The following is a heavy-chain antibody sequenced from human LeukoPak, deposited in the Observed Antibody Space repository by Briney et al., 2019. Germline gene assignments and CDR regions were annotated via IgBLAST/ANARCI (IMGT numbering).Heavy chain of an antibody. CDR1: GVTFSNAW. D-gene: IGHD6-13*01. Sequence: PGGSLRLSCAASGVTFSNAWMSWVRQAPWKGLEWVGRIKSKTDGGTTDYAAPVKGRFTISRDDSKNTLYLQMNSLKTEDTAVYYCTTGAPYSSSIFDYWGQGTLVTVSS. CDR3: TTGAPYSSSIFDY. CDR2: IKSKTDGGTT. J-gene: IGHJ4*02. V-gene: IGHV3-15*01.